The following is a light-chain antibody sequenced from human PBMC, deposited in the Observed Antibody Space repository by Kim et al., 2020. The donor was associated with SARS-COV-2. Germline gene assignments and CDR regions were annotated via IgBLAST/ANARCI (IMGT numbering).Light chain of an antibody. Sequence: SASVGDRVTITCRASQSISSYLNWYQQKPGKAPKLLIYAASSLQSGVPSRFSGSGSGTDFTLTISSLQPEHFATYYCQQSYSTPYTFGQGTKLEIK. CDR1: QSISSY. CDR3: QQSYSTPYT. CDR2: AAS. V-gene: IGKV1-39*01. J-gene: IGKJ2*01.